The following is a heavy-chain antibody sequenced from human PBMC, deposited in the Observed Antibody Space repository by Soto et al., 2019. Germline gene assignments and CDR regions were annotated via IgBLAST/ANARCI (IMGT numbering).Heavy chain of an antibody. J-gene: IGHJ6*02. D-gene: IGHD6-6*01. V-gene: IGHV1-18*04. CDR3: ARVVIAASRDYYYGMDV. CDR2: ISAYNGNT. Sequence: ASVKVSCKASGYTFTSYGISWVRQAPGQGLEWMGWISAYNGNTNYAQKLQGRVTMTTDTSTSTAYMELRSLRSDDTAVYYCARVVIAASRDYYYGMDVWGQGTTVTVSS. CDR1: GYTFTSYG.